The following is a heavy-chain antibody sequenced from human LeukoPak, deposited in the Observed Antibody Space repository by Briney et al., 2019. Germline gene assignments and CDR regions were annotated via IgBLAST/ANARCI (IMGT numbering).Heavy chain of an antibody. D-gene: IGHD5-18*01. J-gene: IGHJ4*02. Sequence: GGSLRLSCVFSGFTFSSYAMSWVRQAPGKGLEWVSSLSGSGGSTYYADSVKGRFTISRDNSKNTLYLHMNSLRVEDTAVYYCAKDPHTGYSFAYWGQGTLVTVSS. CDR2: LSGSGGST. V-gene: IGHV3-23*01. CDR3: AKDPHTGYSFAY. CDR1: GFTFSSYA.